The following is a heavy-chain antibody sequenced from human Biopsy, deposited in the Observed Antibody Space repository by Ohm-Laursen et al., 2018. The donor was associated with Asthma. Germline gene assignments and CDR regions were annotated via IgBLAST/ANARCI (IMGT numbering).Heavy chain of an antibody. CDR2: IRPGQPDI. CDR1: GFAFSNYP. Sequence: SLRLSCAASGFAFSNYPMSWARQAPGKGLAWVGTIRPGQPDIDYEPPVRGRFFISRDDSKNTLYLDMISLRAEDTAVYYCVKDTLIDSKNYYTFEVWGQGTMVTVSS. V-gene: IGHV3-23*01. J-gene: IGHJ3*01. D-gene: IGHD3-22*01. CDR3: VKDTLIDSKNYYTFEV.